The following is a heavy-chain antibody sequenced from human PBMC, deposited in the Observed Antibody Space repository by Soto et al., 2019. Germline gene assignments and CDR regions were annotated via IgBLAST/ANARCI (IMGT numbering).Heavy chain of an antibody. CDR1: GFTFSSYA. J-gene: IGHJ5*02. CDR2: ISYDGSNK. V-gene: IGHV3-30-3*01. D-gene: IGHD4-17*01. Sequence: QVQLVESGGGVVQPGRSLRLSCAASGFTFSSYAMHWVRQAPGKGLEWVAVISYDGSNKYYADSVKGRFTISRDNSKNTLYLLMNSLRAEDTAVYYCAREVRSWGQGTLVTVSS. CDR3: AREVRS.